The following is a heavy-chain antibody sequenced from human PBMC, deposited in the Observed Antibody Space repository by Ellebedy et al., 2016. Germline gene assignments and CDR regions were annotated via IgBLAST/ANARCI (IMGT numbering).Heavy chain of an antibody. J-gene: IGHJ4*02. V-gene: IGHV3-23*01. CDR1: GLSFGNFF. Sequence: GESLKISXVASGLSFGNFFMTWVRQAPGGGLEWFSTISGGGDATVYADSVKGRFTVSRDNSRNTLFLQMNSLRAEDTAIYYCYYGHYSGSWGQGTLVTVSS. CDR2: ISGGGDAT. D-gene: IGHD4-17*01. CDR3: YYGHYSGS.